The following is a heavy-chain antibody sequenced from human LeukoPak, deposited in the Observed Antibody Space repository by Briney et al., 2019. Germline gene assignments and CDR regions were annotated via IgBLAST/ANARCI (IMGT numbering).Heavy chain of an antibody. V-gene: IGHV3-30*18. J-gene: IGHJ4*02. CDR1: GFTFSTYG. CDR3: AKEMSIDGYPDY. CDR2: ISSDGSNK. D-gene: IGHD5-24*01. Sequence: GGSLRLSCAASGFTFSTYGMHWVRQAPGKGLEWVAVISSDGSNKYYADSVKGRFTISRDNSKNTLYLQMNSLRAEDTAVYYCAKEMSIDGYPDYWGQGTLVTVSS.